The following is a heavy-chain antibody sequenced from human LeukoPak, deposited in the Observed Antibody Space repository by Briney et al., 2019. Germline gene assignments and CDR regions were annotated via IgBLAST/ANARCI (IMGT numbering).Heavy chain of an antibody. CDR1: GGSISSSSYY. D-gene: IGHD2-2*01. V-gene: IGHV4-39*07. Sequence: SETLSLTCTVSGGSISSSSYYWGWIRQPPGKGLEWIGSIYYSGSTYYNPSLKSRVTISVDTSKNQFSLKLSSVTAADTAVYYCARDRTLGYCSSTSCHGVFDYYYYGMDVWGQGTTVTVSS. J-gene: IGHJ6*02. CDR3: ARDRTLGYCSSTSCHGVFDYYYYGMDV. CDR2: IYYSGST.